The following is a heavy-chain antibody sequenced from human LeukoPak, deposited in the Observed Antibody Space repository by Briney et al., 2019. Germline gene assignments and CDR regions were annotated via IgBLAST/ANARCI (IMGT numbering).Heavy chain of an antibody. Sequence: SETLSLTCAVYGGSFSSYYWGWIRQPPGKGLEWIGSIYYSGSTYYNPSLKSRVTISVDTSKNQFSLKLSSVTAADTAVYYCARHPPPPLYYDFWSGYYTGYYYYGMDVWGQGTTVTVSS. CDR2: IYYSGST. D-gene: IGHD3-3*01. CDR3: ARHPPPPLYYDFWSGYYTGYYYYGMDV. J-gene: IGHJ6*02. CDR1: GGSFSSYY. V-gene: IGHV4-39*01.